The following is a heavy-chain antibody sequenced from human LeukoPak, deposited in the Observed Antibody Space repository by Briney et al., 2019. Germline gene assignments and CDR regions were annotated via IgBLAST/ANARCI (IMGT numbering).Heavy chain of an antibody. CDR2: IKQDGSVK. J-gene: IGHJ4*02. V-gene: IGHV3-7*03. D-gene: IGHD2-15*01. CDR1: GFTFSTYW. CDR3: APPFAARYSVFDS. Sequence: GGSLRLSCVVSGFTFSTYWMSWVRQAPGKGLECVATIKQDGSVKNYGDSVQGRFTISRDNSKNTLYLQMNSLRAEDTAVYYCAPPFAARYSVFDSWGQGTLVTVSP.